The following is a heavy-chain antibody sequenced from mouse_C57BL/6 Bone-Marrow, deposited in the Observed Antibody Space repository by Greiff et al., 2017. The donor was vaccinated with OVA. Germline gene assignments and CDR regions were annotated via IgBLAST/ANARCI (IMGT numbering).Heavy chain of an antibody. CDR1: GFSLSTFGMG. Sequence: QVTLKESGPGILQPSQTLRLSCSFSGFSLSTFGMGVGWIRQPSGKGLEWLAHIWWDDDKYYNPALKSRLTISKDTSKNQVFLKDSKVDTADTATYYCARQLVFRSWFAYWDQGTLVTVSA. CDR2: IWWDDDK. J-gene: IGHJ3*01. V-gene: IGHV8-8*01. D-gene: IGHD4-1*02. CDR3: ARQLVFRSWFAY.